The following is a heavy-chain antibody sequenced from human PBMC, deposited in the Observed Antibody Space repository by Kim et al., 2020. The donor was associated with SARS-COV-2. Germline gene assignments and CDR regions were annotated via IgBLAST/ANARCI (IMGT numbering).Heavy chain of an antibody. J-gene: IGHJ4*02. V-gene: IGHV3-23*01. Sequence: ATTFYAASGQGRFAISSDNSKNTLYLQMNNLRADDTAVYFCARGLGSPDFWGQGTLVTVS. CDR2: ATT. CDR3: ARGLGSPDF. D-gene: IGHD7-27*01.